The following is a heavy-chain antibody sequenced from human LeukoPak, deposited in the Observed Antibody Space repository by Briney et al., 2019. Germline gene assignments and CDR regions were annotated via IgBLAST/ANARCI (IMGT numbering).Heavy chain of an antibody. CDR2: ISAYNGNT. J-gene: IGHJ3*01. Sequence: GASVKVSCKASGYTFTSYGISWVRQAPGQGLEWMGWISAYNGNTNYAQKLQGRVTMTTDTSTSTAYMELRSLRSDDTALYYCARELRYDNSDSGAFWGQGTVVTVPS. CDR1: GYTFTSYG. D-gene: IGHD3-22*01. V-gene: IGHV1-18*01. CDR3: ARELRYDNSDSGAF.